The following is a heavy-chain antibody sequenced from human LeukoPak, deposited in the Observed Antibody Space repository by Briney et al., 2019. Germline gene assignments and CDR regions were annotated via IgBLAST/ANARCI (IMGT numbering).Heavy chain of an antibody. CDR3: ARDPYSGSYGNYYYYFMDV. D-gene: IGHD1-26*01. Sequence: GSLRLSCAVSGFNFFNTGMGWVRQAPGKGLEWVSSITSGSSYIYYADSVKGRFTISRDNAKNSLYLQMNSLRAEDTAVYYCARDPYSGSYGNYYYYFMDVWGKGTTVTISS. V-gene: IGHV3-21*01. CDR1: GFNFFNTG. J-gene: IGHJ6*03. CDR2: ITSGSSYI.